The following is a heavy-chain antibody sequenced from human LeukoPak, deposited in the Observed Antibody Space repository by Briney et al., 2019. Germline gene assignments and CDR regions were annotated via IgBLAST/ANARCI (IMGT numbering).Heavy chain of an antibody. CDR2: ISWHSGSI. CDR1: GFTFDDYA. Sequence: GRSLRLSCAASGFTFDDYAMHWVRQAPGKGLEWVSGISWHSGSIAYADSVKGRFTISRDNAKNSLYLQMNSLRAEDTALYYCAKDFGRSAYDRPFDYWGQGTLVTVSS. V-gene: IGHV3-9*01. J-gene: IGHJ4*02. D-gene: IGHD5-12*01. CDR3: AKDFGRSAYDRPFDY.